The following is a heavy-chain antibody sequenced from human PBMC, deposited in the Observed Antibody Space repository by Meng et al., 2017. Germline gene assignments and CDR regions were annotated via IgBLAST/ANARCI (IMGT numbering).Heavy chain of an antibody. CDR2: ISSSGSTI. Sequence: GESLKISCAASGFTFSSYEMNWVRQAPGKGLEWVSYISSSGSTIYYADSVKGRFTISRDNAKNSLYLQMNSLRAEDTAVNYCARCTMVRGVIFYYGMDVWGQGTTVTVSS. D-gene: IGHD3-10*01. J-gene: IGHJ6*02. V-gene: IGHV3-48*03. CDR1: GFTFSSYE. CDR3: ARCTMVRGVIFYYGMDV.